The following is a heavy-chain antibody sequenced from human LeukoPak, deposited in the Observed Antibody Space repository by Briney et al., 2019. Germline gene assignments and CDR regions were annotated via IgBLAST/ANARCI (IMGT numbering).Heavy chain of an antibody. V-gene: IGHV1-2*02. CDR2: INPNSGGT. Sequence: ASVKVSCKASGGTFSSYAISWVRQAPGQGLEWMGWINPNSGGTNYAQKFQGRVTMTRDTSISTAYMELSRLRSDDTAVYYCAREGSGAAGFDYWGQGTLVTVSS. D-gene: IGHD6-13*01. J-gene: IGHJ4*02. CDR3: AREGSGAAGFDY. CDR1: GGTFSSYA.